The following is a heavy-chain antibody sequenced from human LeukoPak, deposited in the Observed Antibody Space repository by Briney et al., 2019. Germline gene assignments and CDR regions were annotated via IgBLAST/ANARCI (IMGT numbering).Heavy chain of an antibody. D-gene: IGHD3-3*01. CDR2: IWYDGSNK. CDR3: ARGSDYDFWSGFDS. CDR1: GFTFRSYG. V-gene: IGHV3-33*07. J-gene: IGHJ4*02. Sequence: PGGSLRLSCAASGFTFRSYGMYWVRQAPGQGLEWVAVIWYDGSNKYYADSVKGRFTISRDNSKNTLYLQMNSLRAEDTAVYYCARGSDYDFWSGFDSWGQGTLVTVSS.